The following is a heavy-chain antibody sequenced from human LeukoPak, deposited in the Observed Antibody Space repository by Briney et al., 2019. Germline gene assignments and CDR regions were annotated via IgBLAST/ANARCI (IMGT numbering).Heavy chain of an antibody. CDR2: IKKDGSEK. D-gene: IGHD5-18*01. CDR1: GFTFSNYW. CDR3: ARHLSGVTGYTYGRGIDY. V-gene: IGHV3-7*01. Sequence: GGSLRLSCAASGFTFSNYWMSGVRQAPGKGLEWVANIKKDGSEKYYVDSVKGRFTISRDSAKTSLYLQMISLRAEDTAVYYCARHLSGVTGYTYGRGIDYWGQGTLVTVSS. J-gene: IGHJ4*02.